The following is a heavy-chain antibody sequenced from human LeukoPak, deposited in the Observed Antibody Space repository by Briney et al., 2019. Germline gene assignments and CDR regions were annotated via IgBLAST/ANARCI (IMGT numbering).Heavy chain of an antibody. CDR3: AKNYDILTGYHLNAFDM. J-gene: IGHJ3*02. CDR1: GFTFDDYA. D-gene: IGHD3-9*01. V-gene: IGHV3-9*01. CDR2: ISWNSGSI. Sequence: GGSLRLSCAASGFTFDDYAMHWVRQAPGKGLEWVSGISWNSGSIGYADSVKGRFTISRDNAKNSLYLQMNSLRAEDTALYYCAKNYDILTGYHLNAFDMWGQGTMVTVSS.